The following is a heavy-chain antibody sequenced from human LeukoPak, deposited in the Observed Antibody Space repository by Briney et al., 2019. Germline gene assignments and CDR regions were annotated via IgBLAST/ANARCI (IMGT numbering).Heavy chain of an antibody. V-gene: IGHV1-18*01. CDR3: ARDQRGKLRYFDWLKTGYFQH. J-gene: IGHJ1*01. CDR1: GYTFTSYG. Sequence: GASVKVSCKASGYTFTSYGISWVRQAPGQGLEWMEWISAYNGNTNYAQKLQGRVTMTTDTSTSTAYMELRSLRSDDTAVYYCARDQRGKLRYFDWLKTGYFQHWGQGTLVTVSS. D-gene: IGHD3-9*01. CDR2: ISAYNGNT.